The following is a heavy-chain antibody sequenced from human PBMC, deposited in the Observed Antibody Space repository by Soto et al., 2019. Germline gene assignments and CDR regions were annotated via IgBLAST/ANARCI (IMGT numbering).Heavy chain of an antibody. CDR2: ISGSGGGT. CDR3: AKGWCDS. Sequence: GESLRLSSATSGFRFSSHVMSWVRQAPGKGLEWVSSISGSGGGTYYADSVKGRFIISRDNSKNTLDLQMNSLRVEDAAVYYCAKGWCDSWGQGT. CDR1: GFRFSSHV. V-gene: IGHV3-23*01. J-gene: IGHJ5*01.